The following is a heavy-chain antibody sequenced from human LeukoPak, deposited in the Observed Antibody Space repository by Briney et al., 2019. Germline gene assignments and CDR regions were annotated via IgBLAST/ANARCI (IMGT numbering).Heavy chain of an antibody. D-gene: IGHD1-14*01. J-gene: IGHJ2*01. CDR3: ARGTKSPRTTVLTSFWYFDL. CDR1: GYTFIGYY. CDR2: INPNSGGT. Sequence: ASVKVSCKASGYTFIGYYMHWVRQAPGQGLEWMGWINPNSGGTNYTQKFQGRVTMTRDTSITTVYMELSRLRSDDTAVYYCARGTKSPRTTVLTSFWYFDLWGRGTLVTVSS. V-gene: IGHV1-2*02.